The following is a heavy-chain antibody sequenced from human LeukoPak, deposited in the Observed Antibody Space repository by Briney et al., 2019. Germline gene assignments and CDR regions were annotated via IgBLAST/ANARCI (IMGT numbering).Heavy chain of an antibody. CDR3: ARSHGDTAMAYFDY. J-gene: IGHJ4*02. V-gene: IGHV3-74*01. Sequence: GGSLRLSCAASGFTFSSYWMFWVRQAPGKGLVWVSRVNSDGTSTNYADSVKGRFTVSRDNAKNSLYLQMNSLRAEDTAVYYCARSHGDTAMAYFDYWGQGTLVTVSS. CDR1: GFTFSSYW. CDR2: VNSDGTST. D-gene: IGHD5-18*01.